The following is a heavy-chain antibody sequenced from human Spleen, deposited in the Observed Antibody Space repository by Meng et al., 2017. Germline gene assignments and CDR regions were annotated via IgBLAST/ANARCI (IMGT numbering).Heavy chain of an antibody. V-gene: IGHV4-34*01. CDR2: INHSGIT. CDR1: GGSFSGYY. J-gene: IGHJ4*02. Sequence: QLNRQQLGGGLLKPSETLSLTCAVYGGSFSGYYWNWIRQPPGKGLEWIGDINHSGITNYNPSLKSRVTISVDTSQNNLSLKLSSVTAADSAVYYCARGPTTMAHDFDYWGQGTLVTVSS. D-gene: IGHD4-11*01. CDR3: ARGPTTMAHDFDY.